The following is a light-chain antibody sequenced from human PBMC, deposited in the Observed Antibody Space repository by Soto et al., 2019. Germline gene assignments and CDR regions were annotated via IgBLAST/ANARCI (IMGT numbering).Light chain of an antibody. Sequence: DFRMTQSPSSLSASVGDTITITCRASRTINTYLNWFQQKPGEPPRLLIYGASTLHDGVPSRFSGSGSVSDFTLTISGLQPEDFASYHCQQTYSDISFGGGTKVDIK. CDR1: RTINTY. V-gene: IGKV1-39*01. CDR2: GAS. CDR3: QQTYSDIS. J-gene: IGKJ4*01.